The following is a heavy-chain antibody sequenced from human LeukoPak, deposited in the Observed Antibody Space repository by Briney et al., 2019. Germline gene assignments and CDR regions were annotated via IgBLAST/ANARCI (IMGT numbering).Heavy chain of an antibody. D-gene: IGHD3-10*01. Sequence: GGSLRLSCAASGFTFSSYGMHWVRQAPGKGLEWVAFIRYDGSNKYYADSVKGRFTISRDNSKNTLYLQMDSLRIEDTAVFYCAPLLWFGELFPVYWGQGTLVTVSS. CDR2: IRYDGSNK. CDR1: GFTFSSYG. CDR3: APLLWFGELFPVY. V-gene: IGHV3-30*02. J-gene: IGHJ4*02.